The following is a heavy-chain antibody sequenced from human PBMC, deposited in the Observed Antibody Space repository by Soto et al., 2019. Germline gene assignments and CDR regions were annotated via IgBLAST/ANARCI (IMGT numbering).Heavy chain of an antibody. CDR1: GYTFTSYG. CDR3: ARSPYYYGAGSYPNWFDP. V-gene: IGHV1-18*01. CDR2: ISAYNGNT. J-gene: IGHJ5*02. Sequence: ASVKVSCKASGYTFTSYGISWVRQAPGQGLEWMGWISAYNGNTNYAQKFQGWVTMTRDTSISTAYMELSRLRSDDTAVYYCARSPYYYGAGSYPNWFDPWGQGTLVTVSS. D-gene: IGHD3-10*01.